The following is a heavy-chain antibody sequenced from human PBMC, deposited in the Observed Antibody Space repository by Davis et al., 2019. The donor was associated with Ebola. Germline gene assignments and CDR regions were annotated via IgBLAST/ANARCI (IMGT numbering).Heavy chain of an antibody. D-gene: IGHD2/OR15-2a*01. CDR1: GFTFSNYA. V-gene: IGHV3-23*01. J-gene: IGHJ6*02. Sequence: GESLKISCAASGFTFSNYAMSWVRQAPGGGLEWVSGISASGADRKYADSVRGRFSISRDDSKSTLYLQMNSLRDEDTAVYFCARRILSPSRGGMDVWGRGTTVIVSS. CDR3: ARRILSPSRGGMDV. CDR2: ISASGADR.